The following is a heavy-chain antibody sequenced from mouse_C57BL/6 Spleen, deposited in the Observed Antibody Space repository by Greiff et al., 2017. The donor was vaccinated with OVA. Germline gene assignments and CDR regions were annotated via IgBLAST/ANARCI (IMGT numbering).Heavy chain of an antibody. Sequence: EVQLQQSVPELVRPGASVKLSCTASGYYIKNSYMNWVKQRPEQGLEWIGGIDPANGNTNYTPKFKGKATITVDTSSHTAYLQLSSLTSEDSAIDYCARERGSGYDRAWLAYWGQGTLVTVSA. J-gene: IGHJ3*01. CDR2: IDPANGNT. D-gene: IGHD2-2*01. V-gene: IGHV14-3*01. CDR3: ARERGSGYDRAWLAY. CDR1: GYYIKNSY.